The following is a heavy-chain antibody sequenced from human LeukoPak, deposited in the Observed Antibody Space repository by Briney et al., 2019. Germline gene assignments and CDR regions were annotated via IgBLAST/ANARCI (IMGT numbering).Heavy chain of an antibody. CDR3: AKDPTPYVGASAD. D-gene: IGHD1-26*01. V-gene: IGHV3-23*01. J-gene: IGHJ4*02. Sequence: GGSLRLSCAASGFTFSSYAMSWVHQAPGKGLEWVSTITGSGDNTYYTDSVKGRFTFSRDNSKSTLYLQMNSLRAEDTAVYYCAKDPTPYVGASADWGQGTLVTVSS. CDR1: GFTFSSYA. CDR2: ITGSGDNT.